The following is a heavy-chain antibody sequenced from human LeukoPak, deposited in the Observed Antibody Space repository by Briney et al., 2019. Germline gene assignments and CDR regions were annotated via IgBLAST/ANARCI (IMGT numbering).Heavy chain of an antibody. D-gene: IGHD6-6*01. CDR1: GYTFTGYY. CDR3: ARVAIEYSSSSSIRFDY. V-gene: IGHV1-2*02. J-gene: IGHJ4*02. CDR2: INPNSGGT. Sequence: ASVKVSCKASGYTFTGYYMHWVRQAPGQGLEWMGWINPNSGGTNYAQKFQRRVTMTSDTSISTAYMELSRLRSDDTAVYYCARVAIEYSSSSSIRFDYWGQGTLVTVSS.